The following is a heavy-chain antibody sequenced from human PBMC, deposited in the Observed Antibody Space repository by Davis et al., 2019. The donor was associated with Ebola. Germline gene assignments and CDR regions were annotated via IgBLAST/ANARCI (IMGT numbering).Heavy chain of an antibody. CDR3: AKDMVGATDLYYYYGMDV. V-gene: IGHV3-23*01. CDR1: GFSFGSYA. J-gene: IGHJ6*02. CDR2: IVPTSSVS. Sequence: GESLKISCVASGFSFGSYAINWVRQAPGRGLEWVSGIVPTSSVSYYADSVRGRFTISRDNSKNTLYLQMNSLRAEDTAVYYCAKDMVGATDLYYYYGMDVWGQGTTVTVSS. D-gene: IGHD1-26*01.